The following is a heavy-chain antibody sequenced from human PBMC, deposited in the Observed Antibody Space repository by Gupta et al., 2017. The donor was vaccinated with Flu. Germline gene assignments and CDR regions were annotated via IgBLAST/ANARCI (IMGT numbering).Heavy chain of an antibody. V-gene: IGHV3-9*01. CDR3: AQGVGATVGYFDL. CDR1: GFTFGDYA. CDR2: ISWDSGII. D-gene: IGHD1-26*01. J-gene: IGHJ2*01. Sequence: ASGFTFGDYAMHWVRQAPGKGLEWVSGISWDSGIIGYADSVKGRFTISRDSAKHSLYLQMSGLRPEDTAWYYCAQGVGATVGYFDLWGRGTLVTVSS.